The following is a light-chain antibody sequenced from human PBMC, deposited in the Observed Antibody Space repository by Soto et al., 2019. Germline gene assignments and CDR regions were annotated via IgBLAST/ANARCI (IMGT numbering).Light chain of an antibody. CDR2: AAS. J-gene: IGKJ5*01. V-gene: IGKV1-9*01. Sequence: DIQLTQSPSFLSASVGDRVTITCRASQGISSYLAWYQQKPGKAPKLLIYAASTLQGGVPSRFSGSGSGTEFTLTISSLQPEDFATYYCQQLNSYPQVTFG. CDR1: QGISSY. CDR3: QQLNSYPQVT.